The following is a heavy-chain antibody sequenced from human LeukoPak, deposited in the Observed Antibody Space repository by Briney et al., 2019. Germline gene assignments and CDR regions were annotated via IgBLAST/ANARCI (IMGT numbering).Heavy chain of an antibody. D-gene: IGHD6-13*01. V-gene: IGHV3-21*01. J-gene: IGHJ4*02. CDR1: GFSFSTYS. CDR2: ISSRSDYI. Sequence: GGSLRLSCAASGFSFSTYSMNWVRQAPGKGLEWVSSISSRSDYIYYADSVKGRFTISRDNAKNSLYLQMNSLRAEDTAVYYCARDRESSSWFDYWGQGTLVTVSS. CDR3: ARDRESSSWFDY.